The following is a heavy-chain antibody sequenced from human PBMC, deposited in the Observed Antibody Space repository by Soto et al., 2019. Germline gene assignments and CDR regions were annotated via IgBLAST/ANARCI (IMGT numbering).Heavy chain of an antibody. CDR2: ISYDGSDK. J-gene: IGHJ4*02. Sequence: VGSLRLSCAASGFTFSMYAMHWVRQAPGKGLEWVAVISYDGSDKYYADSVKGRFTVSRDNSKNTQYLQMNSPRAEDTAVYYCARGRNYYDSSGYYFDYWGQGALVTVSS. V-gene: IGHV3-30-3*01. CDR3: ARGRNYYDSSGYYFDY. D-gene: IGHD3-22*01. CDR1: GFTFSMYA.